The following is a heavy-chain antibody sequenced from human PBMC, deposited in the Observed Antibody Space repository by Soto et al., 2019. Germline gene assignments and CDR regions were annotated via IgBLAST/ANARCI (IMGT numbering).Heavy chain of an antibody. CDR2: ISYNGSDK. V-gene: IGHV3-30*03. J-gene: IGHJ4*02. D-gene: IGHD1-26*01. CDR1: GFTFTNHG. CDR3: ASGQGPNGHATRFAY. Sequence: QMQLVESGGGVVQPGMSLRLSCAVSGFTFTNHGIHWVRQAPGKGLEWVAYISYNGSDKWYGDSVKGRVTISRDNFGDSAYLYMSGLRPEDTAVYYCASGQGPNGHATRFAYWGQGTLVTVSS.